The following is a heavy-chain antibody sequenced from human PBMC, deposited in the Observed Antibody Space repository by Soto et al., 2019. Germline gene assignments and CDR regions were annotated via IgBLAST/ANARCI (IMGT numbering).Heavy chain of an antibody. D-gene: IGHD5-12*01. J-gene: IGHJ4*02. V-gene: IGHV1-69*13. CDR2: IVPVFGRP. CDR1: GGSFSNFG. CDR3: AREGSGYNF. Sequence: ASVKVSCKASGGSFSNFGISWVRQAPGQGLEWMGGIVPVFGRPNYAQRFRGRLTITADESTSTGYMELISLGSDDTAVYYCAREGSGYNFWGQGTQVTVFS.